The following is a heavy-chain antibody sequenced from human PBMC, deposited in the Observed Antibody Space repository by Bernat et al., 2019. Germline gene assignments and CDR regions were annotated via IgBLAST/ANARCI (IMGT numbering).Heavy chain of an antibody. CDR2: INPNSGGT. CDR3: ARDYDILTGYYHDAFDI. CDR1: GYTFTGYY. J-gene: IGHJ3*02. Sequence: QVQLVQSGAEMKKPGASVKVSCKASGYTFTGYYMHWVRQAPGQGLEWMGRINPNSGGTNYAQKFQGRVTMTRDTSISTAYMELSRLRSDDTAVYYCARDYDILTGYYHDAFDIWGQGTMVTVSS. V-gene: IGHV1-2*06. D-gene: IGHD3-9*01.